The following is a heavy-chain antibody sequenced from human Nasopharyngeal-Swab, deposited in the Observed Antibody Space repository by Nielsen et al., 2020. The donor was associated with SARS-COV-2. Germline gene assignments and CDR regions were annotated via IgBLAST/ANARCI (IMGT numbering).Heavy chain of an antibody. CDR3: AGDPRLRYFDY. Sequence: WIRQPPGKGLEWVSVISGSGITTYYADSVKGRLTISRDNSKNTLYLQMNSPRAEDTAIYYCAGDPRLRYFDYWGQGTLVTVSS. J-gene: IGHJ4*02. V-gene: IGHV3-23*01. CDR2: ISGSGITT. D-gene: IGHD3-16*01.